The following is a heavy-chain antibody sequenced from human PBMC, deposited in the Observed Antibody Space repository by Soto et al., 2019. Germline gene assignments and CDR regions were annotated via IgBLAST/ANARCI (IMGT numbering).Heavy chain of an antibody. J-gene: IGHJ5*02. V-gene: IGHV4-59*01. CDR1: GGSISSYY. CDR3: ARDGVGITIPPVEHWFDP. D-gene: IGHD3-3*01. CDR2: IYYSGST. Sequence: SETLSLTCTVSGGSISSYYWSWIRQPPGKGLEWIGYIYYSGSTNYNPSLKSRVTISVDTSKNQSSLKLSSVTAADTAVYYCARDGVGITIPPVEHWFDPWGQGTLVTVSS.